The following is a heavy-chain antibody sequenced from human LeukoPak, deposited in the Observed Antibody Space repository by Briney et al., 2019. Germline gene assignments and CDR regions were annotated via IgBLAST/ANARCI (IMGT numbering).Heavy chain of an antibody. J-gene: IGHJ6*02. CDR2: ISYDGSNK. V-gene: IGHV3-30*18. CDR3: AKEVLRYFDWLSRLGYYYGMDV. D-gene: IGHD3-9*01. Sequence: QTGGSLRLSCAASGFTFSSYGMHRVRQAPGKGLEWVAVISYDGSNKYYADSVKGRFTISRDNSKNTLYLQMNSLRAEDTAVYYCAKEVLRYFDWLSRLGYYYGMDVWGQGTTVTVSS. CDR1: GFTFSSYG.